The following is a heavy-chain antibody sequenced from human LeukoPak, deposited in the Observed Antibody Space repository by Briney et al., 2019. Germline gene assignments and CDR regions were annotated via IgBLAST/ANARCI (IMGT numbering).Heavy chain of an antibody. V-gene: IGHV4-38-2*02. J-gene: IGHJ4*02. Sequence: PSETLSLTCSVSRYSISSGYYWAWIRQPPGKGLEWIGSIYHSGSAYYNASLKSRVTISVDTSKNQFSLNMYSVTAADTAVYYCARGGPGRFLEWLLWALDYWGQGTVVTVSS. CDR1: RYSISSGYY. CDR2: IYHSGSA. CDR3: ARGGPGRFLEWLLWALDY. D-gene: IGHD3-3*01.